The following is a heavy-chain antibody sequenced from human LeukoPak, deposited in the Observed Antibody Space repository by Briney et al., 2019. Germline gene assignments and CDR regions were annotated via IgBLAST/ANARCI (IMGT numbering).Heavy chain of an antibody. CDR1: GGSISSYY. V-gene: IGHV4-4*07. Sequence: SETLSLTCTVSGGSISSYYWSWIRQPAGKGLEWIGRIYTSGSTNYNPSLKSRVTMSVDTSKNQFSLKLSSVTAADTAVYYCARVFIDYGDYLYYYGMDVWGQGTTVTVSS. CDR3: ARVFIDYGDYLYYYGMDV. J-gene: IGHJ6*02. D-gene: IGHD4-17*01. CDR2: IYTSGST.